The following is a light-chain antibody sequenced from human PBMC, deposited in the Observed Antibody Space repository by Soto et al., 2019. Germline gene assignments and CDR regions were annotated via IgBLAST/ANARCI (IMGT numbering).Light chain of an antibody. CDR3: QQYNEWPET. CDR2: GAS. J-gene: IGKJ1*01. CDR1: HSVRSS. V-gene: IGKV3-15*01. Sequence: EIVMTQSPATLSVSPGERATLSCRASHSVRSSLAWYQQKPGQAPRLLIHGASTRATGIPGRFSGSGSGTKFTLIISSLQSEDFAVYYCQQYNEWPETFGHGTRVEIK.